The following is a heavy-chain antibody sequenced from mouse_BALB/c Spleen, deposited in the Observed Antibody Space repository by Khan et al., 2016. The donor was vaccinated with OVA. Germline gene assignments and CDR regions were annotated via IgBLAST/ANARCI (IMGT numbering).Heavy chain of an antibody. CDR2: IDPPNDDS. CDR1: GFNIKDTY. Sequence: EVQLQQSGAELVKPGASVKLSCSASGFNIKDTYIHWVKQRPEQGLEGIGRIDPPNDDSKYGPKFQDKATLTAETSSKTVYLQLSSLTSEDTAVYYCATLYGTPFAYWGPGTLVSVSA. CDR3: ATLYGTPFAY. V-gene: IGHV14-3*02. J-gene: IGHJ3*01. D-gene: IGHD2-1*01.